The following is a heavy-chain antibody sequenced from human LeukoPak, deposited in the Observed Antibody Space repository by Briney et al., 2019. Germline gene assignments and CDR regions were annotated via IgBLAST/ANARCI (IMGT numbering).Heavy chain of an antibody. CDR1: GGTFSSYA. Sequence: SVKVSCKASGGTFSSYAISWVRQTPGQGLEWMGRIIPIFGTANYAQKFQGRVTITTDETTSTAYMELSSLRSEDTAVYYCASTFGSSPPFDPWGQGTVVTVSS. J-gene: IGHJ5*02. V-gene: IGHV1-69*05. CDR2: IIPIFGTA. D-gene: IGHD6-6*01. CDR3: ASTFGSSPPFDP.